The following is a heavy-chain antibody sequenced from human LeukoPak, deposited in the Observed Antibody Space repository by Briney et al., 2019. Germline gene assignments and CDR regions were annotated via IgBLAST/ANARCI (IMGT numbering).Heavy chain of an antibody. CDR3: ARGMQQLYHFDS. V-gene: IGHV4-59*01. CDR1: GGSISSYY. Sequence: PSETLSLTCAVSGGSISSYYWSWIRQPPGKGLEWIGYIYYSGSTNYNPSLKSRVTISVDTSKNQFSLKLLSVTAADTAEYYCARGMQQLYHFDSWGRGTLVTVSS. CDR2: IYYSGST. J-gene: IGHJ4*02. D-gene: IGHD6-13*01.